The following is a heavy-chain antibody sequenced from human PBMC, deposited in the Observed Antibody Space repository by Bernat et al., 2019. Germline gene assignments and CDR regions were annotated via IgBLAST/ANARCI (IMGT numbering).Heavy chain of an antibody. D-gene: IGHD2-21*02. V-gene: IGHV3-23*01. Sequence: EVQLLESGGGLVQPGGSLRLSCAASGFTFSSYAMSWVRQAPGKGREWVSAISGSGGSTDYADSVKGRFTSSRDNSKNTLYLQMNSLRAEDTAVYYCAIGPLLSQQDGDYWGQGTLVTVSS. CDR1: GFTFSSYA. J-gene: IGHJ4*02. CDR3: AIGPLLSQQDGDY. CDR2: ISGSGGST.